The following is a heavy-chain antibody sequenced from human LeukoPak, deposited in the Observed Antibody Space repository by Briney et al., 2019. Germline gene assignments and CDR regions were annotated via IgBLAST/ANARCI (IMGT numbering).Heavy chain of an antibody. J-gene: IGHJ3*02. CDR2: ISSSSSYI. CDR3: ARDGNVLLWFGESKDAFDI. D-gene: IGHD3-10*01. CDR1: GFTFSSYS. Sequence: GGSLRLSCAASGFTFSSYSMNWVRQAPGKGLEWVSSISSSSSYIYYADSVKGRFTISRDNAKNSLYLQMNSLRAEDTAVYYCARDGNVLLWFGESKDAFDIWGQGTMVTVSS. V-gene: IGHV3-21*01.